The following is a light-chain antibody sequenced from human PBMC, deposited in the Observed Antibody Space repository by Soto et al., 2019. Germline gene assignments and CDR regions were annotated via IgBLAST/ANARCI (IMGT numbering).Light chain of an antibody. V-gene: IGKV3-15*01. J-gene: IGKJ2*01. CDR1: QSVGNS. Sequence: EMVMTQSPATLSVSPGEGATLSCRASQSVGNSLAWYQQKPGQAPRLLIFGASTRVTGIPARFSGSGSGTQFTLTITSLQLEDVAVYYCVRYNNWPEYTFGQGTKLEI. CDR2: GAS. CDR3: VRYNNWPEYT.